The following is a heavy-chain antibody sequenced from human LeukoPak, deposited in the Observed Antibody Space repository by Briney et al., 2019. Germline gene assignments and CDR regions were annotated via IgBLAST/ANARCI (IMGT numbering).Heavy chain of an antibody. D-gene: IGHD5-24*01. CDR3: ARDGGWLQLNFDY. Sequence: SVKVSCKASGGTFSSYAISWVRQAPGQGLGWMGGIIPIFGTANYAQKFQGRVTITADESTSTAYMELSSLRSEDTAVYYCARDGGWLQLNFDYWGQGTLVTVSS. CDR2: IIPIFGTA. CDR1: GGTFSSYA. J-gene: IGHJ4*02. V-gene: IGHV1-69*13.